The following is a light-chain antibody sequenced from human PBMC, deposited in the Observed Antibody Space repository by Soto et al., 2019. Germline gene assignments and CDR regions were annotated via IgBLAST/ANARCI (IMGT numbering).Light chain of an antibody. CDR2: AAS. V-gene: IGKV1-39*01. CDR3: QQSYNTPPT. J-gene: IGKJ4*01. CDR1: QSITSY. Sequence: DIQLTQSPASLSASVGDTVTITCRASQSITSYVNWYQQKPGTGKKDLIWAASSLQSGAPSRFSGSVSGTDFTLTISSLQPEDFATYYCQQSYNTPPTFGGGTKVDIK.